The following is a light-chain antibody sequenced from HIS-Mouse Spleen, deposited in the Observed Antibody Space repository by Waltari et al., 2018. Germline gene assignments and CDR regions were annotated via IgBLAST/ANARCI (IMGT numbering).Light chain of an antibody. CDR1: SGSVSTSYY. Sequence: QTVVTQEPSFSVSPGGTVTLTCGLSSGSVSTSYYPSWYQQTQGQAPRTLIYSTNTRSSGVPDRFSGFILGNKAALTITGAQADDESDYYCVLYMGSGIWVFGGGTKLTVL. CDR3: VLYMGSGIWV. V-gene: IGLV8-61*01. CDR2: STN. J-gene: IGLJ3*02.